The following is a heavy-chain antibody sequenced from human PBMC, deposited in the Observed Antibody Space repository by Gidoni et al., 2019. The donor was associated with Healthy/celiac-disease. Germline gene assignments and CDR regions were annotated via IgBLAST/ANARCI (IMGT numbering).Heavy chain of an antibody. V-gene: IGHV3-33*01. D-gene: IGHD2-21*02. CDR3: ARDHGGNSGYFDY. Sequence: QVQLVESGGGVVQPGRSLRLSCAASGFTFSSYGMHWVRQAPGKGLAGVAVIWYDGSNQYYADSVKGRLTISRDNSKNTLYLQMNSRRAEDTAVYYCARDHGGNSGYFDYWGQGTLVTVSS. J-gene: IGHJ4*02. CDR2: IWYDGSNQ. CDR1: GFTFSSYG.